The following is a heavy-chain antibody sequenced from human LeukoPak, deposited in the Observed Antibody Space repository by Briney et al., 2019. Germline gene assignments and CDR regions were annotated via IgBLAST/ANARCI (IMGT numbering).Heavy chain of an antibody. CDR1: GFTFTTHW. CDR3: ARLSDTEGSSTSYRASDI. J-gene: IGHJ3*02. V-gene: IGHV3-7*01. Sequence: GGSLRLSCAASGFTFTTHWMSWVRQAPGKGLEWVANIKQDGSDKHYLESVKGRFTISRDNAKNSLYLQMNSLRAEDTAVYYCARLSDTEGSSTSYRASDIWGQGTLVTVSS. CDR2: IKQDGSDK. D-gene: IGHD2-2*01.